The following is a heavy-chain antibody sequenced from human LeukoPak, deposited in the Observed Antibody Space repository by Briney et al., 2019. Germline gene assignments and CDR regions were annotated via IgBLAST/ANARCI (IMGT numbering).Heavy chain of an antibody. J-gene: IGHJ6*02. D-gene: IGHD1-26*01. CDR3: ARISLGAIWGYYYGMDV. Sequence: GASVKVSCKASGGTFSSYSISWVRQAPGQGLEWMGGIIPIFDTADYAQKFQGRVTITADESTSTAYMELSSLRFEDTAVFYCARISLGAIWGYYYGMDVWGQGTTVTVSS. CDR2: IIPIFDTA. CDR1: GGTFSSYS. V-gene: IGHV1-69*01.